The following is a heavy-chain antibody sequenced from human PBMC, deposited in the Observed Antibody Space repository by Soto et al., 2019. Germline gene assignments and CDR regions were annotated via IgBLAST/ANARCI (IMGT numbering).Heavy chain of an antibody. CDR2: ISRSSSYI. V-gene: IGHV3-21*01. CDR3: ARDTGSSVVPAADTDY. D-gene: IGHD2-2*01. Sequence: SGGSLRLSCAASGFTFSSYSMNWVRQAPGKGLEWVSSISRSSSYIYYADSVRGRFTISRDNAKNSLYLQMNSLRAEDTAVYYCARDTGSSVVPAADTDYWGQGTLVTVSS. CDR1: GFTFSSYS. J-gene: IGHJ4*02.